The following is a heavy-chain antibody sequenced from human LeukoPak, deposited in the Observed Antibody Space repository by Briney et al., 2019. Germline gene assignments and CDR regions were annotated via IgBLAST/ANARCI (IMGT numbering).Heavy chain of an antibody. CDR2: IYSGGST. CDR3: ARYGDYDRGNYFDY. CDR1: GFTVSSNY. D-gene: IGHD4-17*01. Sequence: GGSLRLSCAASGFTVSSNYMSWVRQAPGKGLEWVSVIYSGGSTYYADSVKGRFTISRDNPKSTLYLQMNSLRAEDTAVYYCARYGDYDRGNYFDYWGQGTLVTVSS. V-gene: IGHV3-53*01. J-gene: IGHJ4*02.